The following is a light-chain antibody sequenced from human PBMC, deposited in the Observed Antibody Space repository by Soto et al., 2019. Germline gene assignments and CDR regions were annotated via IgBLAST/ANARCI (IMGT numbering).Light chain of an antibody. Sequence: DIQMTQSPSSLSASVGDRVTITCQASQDISNYFNWYQQKPGKAPKLLIYDASNLETGVPSRFSGSGSGTDFTFTISSLQPEDIATYYCQQYDNLPRTFGQGTNLEIK. J-gene: IGKJ2*01. V-gene: IGKV1-33*01. CDR1: QDISNY. CDR2: DAS. CDR3: QQYDNLPRT.